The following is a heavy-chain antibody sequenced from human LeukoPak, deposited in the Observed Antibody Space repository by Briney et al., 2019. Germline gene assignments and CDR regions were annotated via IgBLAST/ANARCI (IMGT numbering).Heavy chain of an antibody. CDR2: IWYDGSKE. V-gene: IGHV3-33*01. J-gene: IGHJ3*02. D-gene: IGHD6-19*01. Sequence: GGSLRLSCAAAGFTVSSYGMHWVRQAPGKGVKCAAIIWYDGSKEYYADSVKGRFTISRDNSKNTLYLQMNSLRAEDTAVYYCASGIQWLLQPWGAFDIWGQGTMVTVSS. CDR3: ASGIQWLLQPWGAFDI. CDR1: GFTVSSYG.